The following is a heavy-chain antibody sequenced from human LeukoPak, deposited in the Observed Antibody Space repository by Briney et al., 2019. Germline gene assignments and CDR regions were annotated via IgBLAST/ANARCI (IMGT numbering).Heavy chain of an antibody. CDR2: ISSSGSTI. D-gene: IGHD6-19*01. Sequence: AGGSLRLSCAASGFTFSDYCMSWIRQAPGKGLEWVSYISSSGSTIYYADSVKGRFTISRDNAKNSLYLQMNSLRAEDTAVYYCARRIAVAVTGAFDIWGQGTMVTVSS. V-gene: IGHV3-11*01. J-gene: IGHJ3*02. CDR3: ARRIAVAVTGAFDI. CDR1: GFTFSDYC.